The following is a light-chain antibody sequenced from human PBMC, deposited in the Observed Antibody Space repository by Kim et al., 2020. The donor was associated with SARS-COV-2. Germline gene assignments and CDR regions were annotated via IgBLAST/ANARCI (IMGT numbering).Light chain of an antibody. V-gene: IGKV3-11*01. CDR1: QSVGNS. CDR2: DAS. CDR3: QQRRNLIS. J-gene: IGKJ5*01. Sequence: SLSPGERATLSCRASQSVGNSLAWYPQKPGQAPRLVIYDASNRATGIPVRFSGGGSGTDFTLTISSLEPDDFAVYYCQQRRNLISFGQGTRLEIK.